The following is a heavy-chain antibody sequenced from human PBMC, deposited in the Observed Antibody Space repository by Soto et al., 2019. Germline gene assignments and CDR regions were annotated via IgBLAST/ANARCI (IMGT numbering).Heavy chain of an antibody. CDR1: GGSFSGYY. D-gene: IGHD2-15*01. Sequence: QEQLQQWGAGLLKPSETLSLTCAVYGGSFSGYYWSWIRQPPGKGLEWIGEINHSGSTNYNPSLKSRVTISVDTSKNQFSLKLSSVTAADTAVYYCARGRGCSDGSCYPHLGYWGQGTLVTVSS. V-gene: IGHV4-34*01. J-gene: IGHJ4*02. CDR2: INHSGST. CDR3: ARGRGCSDGSCYPHLGY.